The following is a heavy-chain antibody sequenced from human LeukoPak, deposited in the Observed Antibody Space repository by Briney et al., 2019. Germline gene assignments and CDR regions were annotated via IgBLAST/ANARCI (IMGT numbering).Heavy chain of an antibody. CDR2: FSGSGGKT. Sequence: GGSLRLSCAASGFTFSSYAMSWVRQAPGKGLEWVSAFSGSGGKTYYADSVKGRFTISRDNSKNTLYLQMNSLRAEDTAVYYCAKGLQWELPLAYWGQGALVTVSS. CDR1: GFTFSSYA. D-gene: IGHD1-26*01. J-gene: IGHJ4*02. CDR3: AKGLQWELPLAY. V-gene: IGHV3-23*01.